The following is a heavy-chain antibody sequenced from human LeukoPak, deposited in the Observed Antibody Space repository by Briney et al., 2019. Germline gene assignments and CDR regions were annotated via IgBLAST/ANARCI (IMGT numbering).Heavy chain of an antibody. D-gene: IGHD6-13*01. CDR1: GFTFSSYS. V-gene: IGHV3-48*01. CDR2: ISSSSTI. CDR3: AREKYSGNPNYFDY. Sequence: GGSLRLSCAASGFTFSSYSMNWVRQAPGKGLEWVSYISSSSTIYYADSVKGRFTFSRDNAKNSLYLQMNSLRAEDTAVYYCAREKYSGNPNYFDYWGQGTLVTVSS. J-gene: IGHJ4*02.